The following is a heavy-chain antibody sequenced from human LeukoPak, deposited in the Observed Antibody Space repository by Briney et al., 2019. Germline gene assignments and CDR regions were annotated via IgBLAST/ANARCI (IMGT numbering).Heavy chain of an antibody. CDR3: ARGGTAMVYYYYYMDV. Sequence: GGSLRLSCAASGFTFSSYWMSWVRQAPGKGLEWVANIKQDGSEKYYVDSVKGRFTISRDNAKNSLYLQMNSLRAEDTAVYYCARGGTAMVYYYYYMDVWGKGTTVTVSS. V-gene: IGHV3-7*01. D-gene: IGHD5-18*01. J-gene: IGHJ6*03. CDR1: GFTFSSYW. CDR2: IKQDGSEK.